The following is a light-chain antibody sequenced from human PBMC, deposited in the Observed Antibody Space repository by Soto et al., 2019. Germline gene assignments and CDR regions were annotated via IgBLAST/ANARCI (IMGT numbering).Light chain of an antibody. CDR2: DAS. CDR3: QHGGT. V-gene: IGKV1-33*01. J-gene: IGKJ3*01. CDR1: QDIGTS. Sequence: DILMTQSPSSLSAFVGERVTITCQASQDIGTSLNWYQQRPGEAPKFLIYDASRLEAGVPSRFSGTRSGTDFTFAISSLQPEDIVTYYCQHGGTFGPGTKVDFK.